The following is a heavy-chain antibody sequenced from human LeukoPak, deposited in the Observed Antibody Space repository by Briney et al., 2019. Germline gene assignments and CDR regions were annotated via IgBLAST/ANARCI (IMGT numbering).Heavy chain of an antibody. D-gene: IGHD3-10*01. V-gene: IGHV3-23*01. Sequence: GGSLRLSCAASGFTFSSYAMSWVRQAPGKGLEWVSAISGSGGSTYYADSVKGRFTISRDNSKNTLYLQMNSLRAEDTAVYYCAKNSMVRGVIEAPFDYWGQGTLVTVSS. CDR2: ISGSGGST. CDR1: GFTFSSYA. CDR3: AKNSMVRGVIEAPFDY. J-gene: IGHJ4*02.